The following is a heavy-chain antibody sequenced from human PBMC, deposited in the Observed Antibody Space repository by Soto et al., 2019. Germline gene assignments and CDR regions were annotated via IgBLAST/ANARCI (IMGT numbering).Heavy chain of an antibody. CDR2: ISYDGSNE. D-gene: IGHD3-3*01. J-gene: IGHJ4*02. Sequence: QVHLVESGGGGVQPGRSLRLSCVASGFTFSSYAMHWVRQAPGKGLEWLALISYDGSNEYYADSVKGRFIISRDNSKNTLYLQVNSLRAEDTAMYYCTRETMTIRLYFDYWGQGALVTVSS. V-gene: IGHV3-30-3*01. CDR3: TRETMTIRLYFDY. CDR1: GFTFSSYA.